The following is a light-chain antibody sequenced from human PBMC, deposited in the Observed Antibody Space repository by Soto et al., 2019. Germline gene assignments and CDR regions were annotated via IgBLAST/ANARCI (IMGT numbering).Light chain of an antibody. CDR2: DAS. Sequence: EIVLTQSPATLSLSPGERATLSCRASQSVSSYLAWYQQKLGQAPRLLIYDASNRATGIPARFSGSGSGTVFTLTISSLEPEDFAVYYCQQRSNWPRTFGQGTKVDIK. CDR3: QQRSNWPRT. J-gene: IGKJ1*01. V-gene: IGKV3-11*01. CDR1: QSVSSY.